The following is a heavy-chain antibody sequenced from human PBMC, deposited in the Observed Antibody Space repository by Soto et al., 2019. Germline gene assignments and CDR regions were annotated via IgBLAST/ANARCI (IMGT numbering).Heavy chain of an antibody. J-gene: IGHJ3*02. D-gene: IGHD5-12*01. V-gene: IGHV3-30*18. CDR1: GFTFNFFG. CDR3: AKERRYSFDAFDT. CDR2: ISYDGSEK. Sequence: HEQLVESGGGVVQAGRSLRLSCAASGFTFNFFGMHWVRQAPGKGLEWVAVISYDGSEKYYADSVKGRFTMSRDNSKNMVYLEMSSLRPEDTSVYYCAKERRYSFDAFDTWGHGTMVTVSS.